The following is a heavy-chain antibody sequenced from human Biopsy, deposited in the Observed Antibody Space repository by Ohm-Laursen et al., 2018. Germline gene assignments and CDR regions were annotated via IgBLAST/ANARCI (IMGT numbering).Heavy chain of an antibody. CDR3: ARPTNARAGGAPFDI. CDR2: LWYDGTNK. D-gene: IGHD1-1*01. V-gene: IGHV3-33*01. J-gene: IGHJ3*02. CDR1: GFSFSSYG. Sequence: SLRLSCAASGFSFSSYGMHWVRQAPGKGLEWVAVLWYDGTNKYYADSVQGRFTISRDNSKNTLYLQMNSLGAEDTAMYYCARPTNARAGGAPFDIWGQGTMVTVSS.